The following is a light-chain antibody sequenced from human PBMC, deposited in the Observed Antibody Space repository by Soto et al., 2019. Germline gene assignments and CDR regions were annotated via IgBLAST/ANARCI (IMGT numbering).Light chain of an antibody. CDR3: QHYDNSPMYT. CDR1: QSVNSRF. J-gene: IGKJ2*01. Sequence: EIVLTQSPGTLSLSPGESATLSCRASQSVNSRFLAWYQHKPGQAPRLLIYAASTRATGIPDRFSGSASGTDFTLTVSRLEPEDFAVYYCQHYDNSPMYTFGQGTKLEIK. CDR2: AAS. V-gene: IGKV3-20*01.